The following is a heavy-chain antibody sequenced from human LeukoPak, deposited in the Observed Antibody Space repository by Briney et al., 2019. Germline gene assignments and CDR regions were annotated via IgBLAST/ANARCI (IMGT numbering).Heavy chain of an antibody. V-gene: IGHV4-59*01. CDR2: IYYSGST. D-gene: IGHD3-22*01. CDR3: ARVKNYYDSSGYPYYFDY. J-gene: IGHJ4*02. Sequence: PSETLSLTCTVSGGCISSYYWSWIRQPPGKGLEWIGYIYYSGSTNYNLSLKSRVTISVDTSKNQFSLKLSSVTAADTAVYYCARVKNYYDSSGYPYYFDYWGQGTLVTVSS. CDR1: GGCISSYY.